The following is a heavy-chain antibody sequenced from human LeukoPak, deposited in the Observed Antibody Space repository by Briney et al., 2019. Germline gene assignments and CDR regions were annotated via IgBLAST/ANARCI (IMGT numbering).Heavy chain of an antibody. CDR1: GFTFSSYW. J-gene: IGHJ2*01. V-gene: IGHV3-74*01. D-gene: IGHD6-19*01. CDR3: ARGEQWAYWYFDL. CDR2: INSDGSST. Sequence: PGGSLRLSCAASGFTFSSYWMHWVRHAPGKGLVWVSRINSDGSSTSYADSVKGRFTISRDNAKNTLYLQMNSLRAEDTAVYYCARGEQWAYWYFDLWGRGTLVTVSS.